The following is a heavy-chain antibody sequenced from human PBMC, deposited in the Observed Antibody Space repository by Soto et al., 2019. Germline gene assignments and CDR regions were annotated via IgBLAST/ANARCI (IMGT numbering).Heavy chain of an antibody. CDR3: ARIEYYDFWSGYYPVVYNWFDP. CDR1: GYTFTGYY. J-gene: IGHJ5*02. D-gene: IGHD3-3*01. V-gene: IGHV1-2*02. CDR2: INHNSGGT. Sequence: ASVKVSCKASGYTFTGYYMHWVRQAPGQGLEWMGWINHNSGGTNHAQKFQGRVTMTTDTSTSTAYMELRSLRSDDTAVYYCARIEYYDFWSGYYPVVYNWFDPWGQGTLVTVSS.